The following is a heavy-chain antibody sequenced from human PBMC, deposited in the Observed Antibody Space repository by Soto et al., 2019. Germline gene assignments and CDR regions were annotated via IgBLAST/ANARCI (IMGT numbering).Heavy chain of an antibody. J-gene: IGHJ4*02. V-gene: IGHV3-30*18. CDR3: AKTSTPSGDSTGRGAVIDH. CDR1: GFYFTVFG. D-gene: IGHD2-8*02. CDR2: ISNDGKNE. Sequence: QVPLVESGGGVVQPGRSLRLSCEASGFYFTVFGMHWVRQAPGKGLEWVGVISNDGKNEYYADSVRGRFTVSRDNYKNLLFLQMNSLRVEDTAVYFCAKTSTPSGDSTGRGAVIDHWGPGTQVIVSS.